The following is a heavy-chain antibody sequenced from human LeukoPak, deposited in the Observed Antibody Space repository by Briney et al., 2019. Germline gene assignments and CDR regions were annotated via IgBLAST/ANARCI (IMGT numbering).Heavy chain of an antibody. CDR1: GFTFSSYG. CDR2: ITGSGGDT. J-gene: IGHJ4*02. Sequence: GGSLRLSCAASGFTFSSYGMSWVRQAPGKGLEWVAAITGSGGDTYHADSVKGRFTISRDNSKNTLYLQMNSLRAEDTAIYYCAKGSSPSRPYYFDYWGQGTLVTVSS. D-gene: IGHD1-26*01. CDR3: AKGSSPSRPYYFDY. V-gene: IGHV3-23*01.